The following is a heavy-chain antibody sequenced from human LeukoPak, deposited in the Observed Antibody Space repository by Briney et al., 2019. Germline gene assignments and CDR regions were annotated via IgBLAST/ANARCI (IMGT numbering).Heavy chain of an antibody. CDR3: ARATRSLAGAVYYYYGMDV. Sequence: GGSLRLSCAASGFTFSSYWMHWVRQAPGKGLVWVSRINSDGSSTSYADSVKGRFTISRDNAKNTLYLQMNSLRAEDTAVYYCARATRSLAGAVYYYYGMDVWGQGTTVTVSS. V-gene: IGHV3-74*01. D-gene: IGHD3-10*01. CDR2: INSDGSST. CDR1: GFTFSSYW. J-gene: IGHJ6*02.